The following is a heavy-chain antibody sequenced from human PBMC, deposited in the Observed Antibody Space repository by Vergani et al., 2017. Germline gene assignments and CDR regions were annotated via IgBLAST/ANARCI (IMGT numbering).Heavy chain of an antibody. J-gene: IGHJ5*02. CDR1: GASISSYY. CDR3: ARDQGWELLHWFDP. CDR2: IYYSGST. Sequence: QVQLQESGPGLVKPSETLSLTCTVSGASISSYYWSWIRQPPGKGLEWIGYIYYSGSTNYNPSLKSRVTISVDTSKNQFSLKLSSVTAADTAVYYCARDQGWELLHWFDPWGQGTLVTVSS. D-gene: IGHD1-26*01. V-gene: IGHV4-59*01.